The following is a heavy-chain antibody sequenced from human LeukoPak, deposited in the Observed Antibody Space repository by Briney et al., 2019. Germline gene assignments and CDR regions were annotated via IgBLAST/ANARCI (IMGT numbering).Heavy chain of an antibody. Sequence: SVKVSCKASGGTFISYAISWVRQAPGQGLEWMGRIIPIFGTANYAQKFQDRVTITTDESTSTAYMELSSLRSEDTAVYYCAREIMASYSGSYYFDYWGQGTLVTVSS. V-gene: IGHV1-69*05. CDR1: GGTFISYA. J-gene: IGHJ4*02. D-gene: IGHD1-26*01. CDR2: IIPIFGTA. CDR3: AREIMASYSGSYYFDY.